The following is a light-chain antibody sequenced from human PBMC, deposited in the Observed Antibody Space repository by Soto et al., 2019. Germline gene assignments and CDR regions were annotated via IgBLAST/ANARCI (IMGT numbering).Light chain of an antibody. CDR2: DAS. V-gene: IGKV3-11*01. J-gene: IGKJ2*01. Sequence: EIVLTQSPATLSLSPGERATLSCRASQSVSSYLAWYQQTPGQTHRLHIYDASNRATGIPARFSGSGSGTDFTLSISGLGPEDCAVYDGEQRSNWPRTFGQGTKLESK. CDR3: EQRSNWPRT. CDR1: QSVSSY.